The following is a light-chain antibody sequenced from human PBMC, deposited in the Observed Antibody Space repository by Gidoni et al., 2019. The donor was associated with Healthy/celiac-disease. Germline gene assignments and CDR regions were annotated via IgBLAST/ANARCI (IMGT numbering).Light chain of an antibody. CDR3: MQGTHLPPT. J-gene: IGKJ5*01. CDR2: KVS. CDR1: QSLVYSDGNTY. V-gene: IGKV2-30*01. Sequence: DGVMTQSQLSLPVTLGQPASIPCRSSQSLVYSDGNTYVNWFQQSPGQSPRRLISKVSNRDSGVPDRLSGSESGTDCPLKIIWVEAEDFRVYYCMQGTHLPPTFGQGTRLDIK.